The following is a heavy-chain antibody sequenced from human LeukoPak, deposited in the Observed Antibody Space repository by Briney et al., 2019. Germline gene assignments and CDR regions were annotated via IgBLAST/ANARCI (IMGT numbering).Heavy chain of an antibody. CDR2: INTNSGAT. CDR1: GYTFTGYY. V-gene: IGHV1-2*02. D-gene: IGHD6-19*01. J-gene: IGHJ3*02. Sequence: ASVKVSCKASGYTFTGYYVHWVRQAPGQGLEWMGWINTNSGATNYAQKFQGRVTMTRDTSISTAYMELSRLRSDDTAVYYCARDLSSGRSVGAFDIWGQGTMVTVSS. CDR3: ARDLSSGRSVGAFDI.